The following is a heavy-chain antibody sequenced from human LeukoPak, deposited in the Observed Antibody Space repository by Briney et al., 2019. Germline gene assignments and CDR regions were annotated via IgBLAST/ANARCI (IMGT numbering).Heavy chain of an antibody. Sequence: PSETLSLTCTVSGGSISSGGYYWSWIRQHPGKGLEWIGYIYYSGSTYYSPSLKSRVTISVDTSKNQFSLKLSSVTAADTAVYYCARGTQYYYDSSGYYYGHYFDYWGQGTLVTVSS. J-gene: IGHJ4*02. CDR1: GGSISSGGYY. CDR2: IYYSGST. D-gene: IGHD3-22*01. V-gene: IGHV4-31*03. CDR3: ARGTQYYYDSSGYYYGHYFDY.